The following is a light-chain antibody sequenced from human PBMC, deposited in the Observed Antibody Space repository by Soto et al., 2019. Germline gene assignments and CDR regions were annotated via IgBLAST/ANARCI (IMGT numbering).Light chain of an antibody. CDR2: GAS. CDR3: QQYSIWPPWT. V-gene: IGKV3D-15*01. J-gene: IGKJ1*01. CDR1: QSVGTN. Sequence: IVMTQSPATLSVSPGERATLSCRASQSVGTNLAWYQQKPGQAPRLLIYGASTRATGIPARFSGSGSGTEFTLTISGLQSDDFAVYYCQQYSIWPPWTFGQGTKVDFK.